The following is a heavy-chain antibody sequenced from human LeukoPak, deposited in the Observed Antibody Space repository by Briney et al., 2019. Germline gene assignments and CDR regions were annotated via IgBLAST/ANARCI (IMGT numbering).Heavy chain of an antibody. V-gene: IGHV3-21*01. J-gene: IGHJ4*02. Sequence: GGSLRLSCAASGLTFSSYSMNWVRQAPGKGLEWVSSISSSSSYIYYADSVKGRFTISRDNAKNSLYLQMNSLRAEDTAVYYCATGLIVGATRGTPATDYWGQGTLVTVSS. CDR2: ISSSSSYI. CDR3: ATGLIVGATRGTPATDY. CDR1: GLTFSSYS. D-gene: IGHD1-26*01.